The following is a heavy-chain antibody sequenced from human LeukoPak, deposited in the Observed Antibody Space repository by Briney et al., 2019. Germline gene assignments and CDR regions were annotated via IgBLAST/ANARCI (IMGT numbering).Heavy chain of an antibody. CDR2: IRYDGSNK. Sequence: GGSLRLSCAASGFTFSSYDMHWVRQAPGKGLEWVTFIRYDGSNKYYAGSVKGRFTISRDNSKTKLYLQMNSLRAEDTAVFYCARARRSGGITMVRGVKDRGWFASWGQGILVTVSS. J-gene: IGHJ5*01. CDR3: ARARRSGGITMVRGVKDRGWFAS. V-gene: IGHV3-30*02. CDR1: GFTFSSYD. D-gene: IGHD3-10*01.